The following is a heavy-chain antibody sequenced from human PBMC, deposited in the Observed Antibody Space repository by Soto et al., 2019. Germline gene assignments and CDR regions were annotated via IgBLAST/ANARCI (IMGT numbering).Heavy chain of an antibody. V-gene: IGHV4-59*01. CDR3: ARGDGGGYYFADYYYGMDV. D-gene: IGHD3-22*01. J-gene: IGHJ6*02. Sequence: PSETLSLTCTVSGCSISSYYWSWIRQPPGKGLEWIGYIYYSGSTNYNPSLKSRVTISVDTSKNQFSLKLSSVTAADTAVYYCARGDGGGYYFADYYYGMDVWGQGTTVTVSS. CDR2: IYYSGST. CDR1: GCSISSYY.